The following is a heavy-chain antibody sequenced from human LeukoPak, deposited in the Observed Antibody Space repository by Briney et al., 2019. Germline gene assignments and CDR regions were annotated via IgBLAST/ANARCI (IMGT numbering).Heavy chain of an antibody. CDR2: VYPGNSDT. D-gene: IGHD1-1*01. CDR1: GYSFTSYW. CDR3: ARGATTHDY. Sequence: GASLKISCQGFGYSFTSYWIAWVRQMPGMGLEWMGAVYPGNSDTRYSPSFQGQVTISADRSISTAYLQWSSLKASDTAMYYRARGATTHDYWGQGTLVTVSS. J-gene: IGHJ4*02. V-gene: IGHV5-51*01.